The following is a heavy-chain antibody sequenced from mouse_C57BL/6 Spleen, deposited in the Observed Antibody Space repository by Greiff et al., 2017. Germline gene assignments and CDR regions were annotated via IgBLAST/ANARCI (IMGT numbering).Heavy chain of an antibody. D-gene: IGHD1-1*01. CDR2: ISDGGSYT. CDR3: ARATTVNPGAMDY. CDR1: GFTFSSYA. V-gene: IGHV5-4*01. J-gene: IGHJ4*01. Sequence: EVQVVESGGGLVKPGGSLKLSCAASGFTFSSYAMSWVRQTPEKRLEWVATISDGGSYTYYPDNVKGRFTISSDNAKNNLYLQMSHLKSEDTAMYYCARATTVNPGAMDYWGQGTSVTVSS.